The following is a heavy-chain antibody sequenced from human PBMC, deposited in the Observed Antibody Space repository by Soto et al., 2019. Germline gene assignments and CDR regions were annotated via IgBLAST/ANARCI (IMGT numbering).Heavy chain of an antibody. D-gene: IGHD3-10*01. CDR1: GGSISSGGYY. Sequence: SETLSLTCTVSGGSISSGGYYWSWIRQHPGKGLEWIGYIYYSGSTYYNPSLKSRVTISVDTSKNQFSLKLSSVTAADTAVYYCASPGGGYGSGSYWGKQGDAFDIWGQGTMVTVSS. J-gene: IGHJ3*02. CDR2: IYYSGST. CDR3: ASPGGGYGSGSYWGKQGDAFDI. V-gene: IGHV4-31*03.